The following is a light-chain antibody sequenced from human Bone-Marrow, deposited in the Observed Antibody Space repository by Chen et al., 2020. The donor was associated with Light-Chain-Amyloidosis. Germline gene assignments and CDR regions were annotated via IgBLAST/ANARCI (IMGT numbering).Light chain of an antibody. Sequence: SYELTQPPSVSVSPGQTARISCSGDGLPKQYAYWYQQKPGQAPVLVIYNDRERASGIPERFSGSSSGTTVTLTISGVQAEEEADYYCQSADTTDTLYVLFGGGTKLTVL. CDR2: NDR. J-gene: IGLJ2*01. V-gene: IGLV3-25*02. CDR1: GLPKQY. CDR3: QSADTTDTLYVL.